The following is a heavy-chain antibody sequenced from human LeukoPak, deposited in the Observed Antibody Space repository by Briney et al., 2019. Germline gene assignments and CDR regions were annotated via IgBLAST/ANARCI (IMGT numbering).Heavy chain of an antibody. CDR2: INPDNGGT. Sequence: ASVKVSCKASGYTFTGYYMHWVRQAPGQGLEWMGWINPDNGGTNYAQKFQGRVTMTRDMSISTAYMELSRLRSDDTAVYYCARDPSNSGYDYLYYFDYWGQGTLVTVSS. V-gene: IGHV1-2*02. D-gene: IGHD5-12*01. CDR3: ARDPSNSGYDYLYYFDY. J-gene: IGHJ4*02. CDR1: GYTFTGYY.